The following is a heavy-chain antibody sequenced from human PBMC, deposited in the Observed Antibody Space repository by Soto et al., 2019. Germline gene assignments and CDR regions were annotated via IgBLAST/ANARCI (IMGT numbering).Heavy chain of an antibody. J-gene: IGHJ5*02. V-gene: IGHV3-23*01. D-gene: IGHD3-16*01. CDR2: VSRAGTYT. CDR3: VKYTVTEDLGES. CDR1: GFTFSSYA. Sequence: EVQLLESGGDVVRPGGSLRLSCAASGFTFSSYAMGWVRQAPGKGLEWVAGVSRAGTYTFYADSVRGPFSISRDNTRDTVDLYMNALRGDDTAVYFCVKYTVTEDLGESWGQGTLVSVSS.